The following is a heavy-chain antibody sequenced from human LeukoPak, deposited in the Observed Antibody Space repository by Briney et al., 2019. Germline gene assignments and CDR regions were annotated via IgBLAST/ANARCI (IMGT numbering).Heavy chain of an antibody. Sequence: SETLSLTCTVSGGSISSYYWSWIRQPPGKGLEWIGYIYYSGSTNYNPSLKSRVTISVDTSKNQFSLKLSSVTAADTAVYYCARRVGSGWFSLFDYWGQGTLVTVSS. J-gene: IGHJ4*02. V-gene: IGHV4-59*12. CDR3: ARRVGSGWFSLFDY. CDR1: GGSISSYY. CDR2: IYYSGST. D-gene: IGHD6-19*01.